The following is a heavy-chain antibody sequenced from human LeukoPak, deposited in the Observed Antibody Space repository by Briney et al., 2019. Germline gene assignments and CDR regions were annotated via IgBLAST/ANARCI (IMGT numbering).Heavy chain of an antibody. CDR3: ARAEFDAGQYLIGP. J-gene: IGHJ5*02. D-gene: IGHD2-2*01. CDR2: INTKSGRT. Sequence: ASVKVSCKTSGYSFTDYYIHWVRQAPGQGLEWMGWINTKSGRTTSARKFQGRVTMTRDPSITTVYMDMAWLTSADTAIYFCARAEFDAGQYLIGPWGQGTLVTVSS. CDR1: GYSFTDYY. V-gene: IGHV1-2*02.